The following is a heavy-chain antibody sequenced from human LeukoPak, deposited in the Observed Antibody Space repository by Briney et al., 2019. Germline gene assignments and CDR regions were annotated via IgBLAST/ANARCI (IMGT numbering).Heavy chain of an antibody. CDR3: ARGRRYCSSTSCPTGYYYYYMDV. V-gene: IGHV1-8*03. CDR1: GYTFTSYD. J-gene: IGHJ6*03. Sequence: ASVRVSCKASGYTFTSYDINWVRQATGQGLEWMGWMNPNSGNTGYAQKFQGRVTITRNTSISTAYMELSSLRSEDTAVYYCARGRRYCSSTSCPTGYYYYYMDVWGKGTTVTVSS. CDR2: MNPNSGNT. D-gene: IGHD2-2*01.